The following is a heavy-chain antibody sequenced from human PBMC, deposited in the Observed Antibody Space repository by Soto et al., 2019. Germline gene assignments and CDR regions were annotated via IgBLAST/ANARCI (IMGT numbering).Heavy chain of an antibody. CDR2: ISGSGGST. Sequence: GGSLRLSCAASGFTFSSYAMSWVRQAPGKGLEWVSAISGSGGSTYYADSVKGRFTISRDNSKNTLYLQMNSLRAEDTAVYYCAKTPIVDIVATSAFDIWGQGTMVTVSS. D-gene: IGHD5-12*01. CDR3: AKTPIVDIVATSAFDI. J-gene: IGHJ3*02. V-gene: IGHV3-23*01. CDR1: GFTFSSYA.